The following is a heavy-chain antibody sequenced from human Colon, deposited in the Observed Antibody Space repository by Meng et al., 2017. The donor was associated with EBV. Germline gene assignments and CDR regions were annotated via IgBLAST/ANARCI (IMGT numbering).Heavy chain of an antibody. J-gene: IGHJ4*02. V-gene: IGHV3-30*19. D-gene: IGHD2-21*02. CDR1: GFSLRSYS. CDR2: TSSDGSNK. Sequence: QVQLVESGGGVVQPGTSLRLPCAASGFSLRSYSMNWVRQAPGKGLEWVGVTSSDGSNKYYGDSVKGRFTISRDNSKNTVYLQMNSPRADDTAIYYCAAKHGGELLFYFDYWGQGTLVTVSS. CDR3: AAKHGGELLFYFDY.